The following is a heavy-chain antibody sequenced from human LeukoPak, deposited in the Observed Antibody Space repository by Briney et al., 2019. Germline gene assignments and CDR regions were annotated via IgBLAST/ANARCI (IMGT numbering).Heavy chain of an antibody. V-gene: IGHV3-48*02. CDR2: ISSSSSSI. CDR3: ARSGYGSRWYFFDH. CDR1: GFTFSSYW. J-gene: IGHJ4*02. Sequence: GASLRLSCAASGFTFSSYWMSWVRQAPGKGLEWVSHISSSSSSIYYADSVKGRFSISRDNAKNSLYLQMNSLRDEDTAVYYCARSGYGSRWYFFDHWGQGTLVTVSS. D-gene: IGHD6-13*01.